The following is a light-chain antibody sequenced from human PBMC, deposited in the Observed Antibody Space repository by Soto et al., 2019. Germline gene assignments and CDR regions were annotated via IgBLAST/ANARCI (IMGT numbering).Light chain of an antibody. CDR3: QKYNSAPWT. CDR1: QVISNY. V-gene: IGKV1-27*01. Sequence: DIQMTQSPSSLSASVGDRVTITCRASQVISNYLGWYQQKPGTVPKRLIYAASTLQSGVPFRFSGSGSGTDFTLTISSLQPEEVATYYCQKYNSAPWTFGQGTKVEIK. CDR2: AAS. J-gene: IGKJ1*01.